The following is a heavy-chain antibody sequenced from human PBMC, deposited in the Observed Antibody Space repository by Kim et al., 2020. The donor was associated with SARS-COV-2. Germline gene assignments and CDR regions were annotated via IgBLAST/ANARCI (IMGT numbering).Heavy chain of an antibody. Sequence: SVKVSCKASGGTFSNFGIIWVRQAPGQGLEWMGGIIPMFGSANYAQKFLGRVTITADESTSTAYLEVNNLRSDDTSVYYCARWEVAFFYGLAVWGQGTT. CDR1: GGTFSNFG. J-gene: IGHJ6*02. CDR2: IIPMFGSA. D-gene: IGHD3-3*02. CDR3: ARWEVAFFYGLAV. V-gene: IGHV1-69*13.